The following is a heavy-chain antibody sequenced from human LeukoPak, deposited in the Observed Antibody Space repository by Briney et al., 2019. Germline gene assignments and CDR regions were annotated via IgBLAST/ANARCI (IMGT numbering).Heavy chain of an antibody. D-gene: IGHD6-13*01. Sequence: PSETLSLTCTVSGGSIDSSSYYWGWVRQPPGKGLEWIGSIYYSGTTYYNPSLKSRVSILADTSKNHFSLKLSSVTAADTAVYYCARGPFRDSSSWYYFDYWGQGTLVTVSS. CDR3: ARGPFRDSSSWYYFDY. CDR1: GGSIDSSSYY. V-gene: IGHV4-39*07. J-gene: IGHJ4*02. CDR2: IYYSGTT.